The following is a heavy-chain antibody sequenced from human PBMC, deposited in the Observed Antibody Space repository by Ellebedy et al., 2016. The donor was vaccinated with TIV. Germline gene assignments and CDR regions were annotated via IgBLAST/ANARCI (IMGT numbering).Heavy chain of an antibody. CDR2: FAPGDGET. J-gene: IGHJ4*02. V-gene: IGHV1-24*01. CDR1: GNTLTELS. CDR3: ATALAYSANHDGFLGIH. D-gene: IGHD2-21*01. Sequence: AASVKVSCKVSGNTLTELSMHWARQAPGKGLEWMGGFAPGDGETIYAQQFQGRVTMTEDSSTDTASMELSGLRSEDTAVYYCATALAYSANHDGFLGIHWGQGTLVTVSS.